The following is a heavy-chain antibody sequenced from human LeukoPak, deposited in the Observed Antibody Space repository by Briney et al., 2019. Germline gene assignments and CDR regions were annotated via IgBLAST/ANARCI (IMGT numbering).Heavy chain of an antibody. CDR1: GYTFTGYY. D-gene: IGHD2-2*01. CDR3: ARGVVPAAEIDY. CDR2: INPNSGGT. V-gene: IGHV1-2*04. J-gene: IGHJ4*02. Sequence: ASVKVSCKASGYTFTGYYMHWVRQAPGQGLEWMGWINPNSGGTNYAQKFQGWVTMTRDTSISTAYMELSRLRSDDTAVYYCARGVVPAAEIDYWGQGTLVTVSS.